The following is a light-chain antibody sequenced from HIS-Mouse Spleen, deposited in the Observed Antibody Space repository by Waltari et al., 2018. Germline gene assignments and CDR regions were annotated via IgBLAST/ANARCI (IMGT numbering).Light chain of an antibody. CDR3: SSYAGSNNVV. J-gene: IGLJ2*01. CDR2: EVS. CDR1: SSDVGGYNY. V-gene: IGLV2-8*01. Sequence: QSALTQPPSASGSPGQSVTISCTGTSSDVGGYNYVSWYQQHPGKAPNLMIYEVSKRPSGVPDLFSGSKSGNTASLTVSGLQAEDEADYYCSSYAGSNNVVFGGGTKLTVL.